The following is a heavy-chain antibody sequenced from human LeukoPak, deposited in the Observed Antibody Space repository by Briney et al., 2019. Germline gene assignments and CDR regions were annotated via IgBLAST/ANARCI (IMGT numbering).Heavy chain of an antibody. CDR1: GFTFSKAW. D-gene: IGHD1-14*01. V-gene: IGHV3-15*01. J-gene: IGHJ4*02. CDR3: TTGPNNGAEDY. Sequence: KAGGSLRLSCAASGFTFSKAWMSWVRQAPGKGLERVGRIRSKTDGETTDYAAPVKGRFTISRDDSKKTLYLQMNSLKTEDTAVYYCTTGPNNGAEDYWGQGTLVTVSS. CDR2: IRSKTDGETT.